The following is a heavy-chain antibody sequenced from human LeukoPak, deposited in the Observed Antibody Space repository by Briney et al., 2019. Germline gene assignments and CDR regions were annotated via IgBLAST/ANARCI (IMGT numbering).Heavy chain of an antibody. CDR3: ARAYGDYEGGY. J-gene: IGHJ4*02. CDR2: IYYSGST. Sequence: SETLSLTCTVSGGSISSYYWSWIRQPPGKGLEWIGYIYYSGSTNYNPSLKSRVTISVDTSKNQFSLKLSSVTAADTAVYYCARAYGDYEGGYWGQGTLVTVSS. CDR1: GGSISSYY. V-gene: IGHV4-59*01. D-gene: IGHD4-17*01.